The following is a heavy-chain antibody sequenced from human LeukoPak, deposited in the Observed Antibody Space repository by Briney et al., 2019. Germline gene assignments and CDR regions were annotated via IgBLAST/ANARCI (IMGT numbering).Heavy chain of an antibody. J-gene: IGHJ5*02. CDR3: ATGSITHTRDP. CDR2: INPSTGAR. CDR1: GYALSDVF. V-gene: IGHV1-2*02. Sequence: ASVKVSCKASGYALSDVFFNWVRQAPGQRLEWMGWINPSTGARIYAQKFQDRVTMDTSDNTIQMELRWLRSDDTAVYYCATGSITHTRDPWGPGTLVIVSS. D-gene: IGHD6-6*01.